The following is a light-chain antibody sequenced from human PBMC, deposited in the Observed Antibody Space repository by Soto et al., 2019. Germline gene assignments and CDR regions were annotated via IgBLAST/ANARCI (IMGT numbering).Light chain of an antibody. V-gene: IGKV3-20*01. CDR2: GAS. J-gene: IGKJ1*01. CDR3: QQYGGSPRT. CDR1: QSISSNF. Sequence: ELVWTQSPGTLSLSAGEGATLSCRASQSISSNFLAWYQQKRGQAPRLLIHGASNRATGIPDRFSGSGSGTDFTLTITRLEPEDFAVYYCQQYGGSPRTFGQGTKVDIK.